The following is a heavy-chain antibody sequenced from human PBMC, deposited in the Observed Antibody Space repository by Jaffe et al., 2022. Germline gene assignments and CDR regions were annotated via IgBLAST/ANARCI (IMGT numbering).Heavy chain of an antibody. CDR1: GGSFSGYY. CDR3: ARGGVAATPDDAFDI. J-gene: IGHJ3*02. V-gene: IGHV4-34*01. CDR2: INHSGST. Sequence: QVQLQQWGAGLLKPSETLSLTCAVYGGSFSGYYWSWIRQPPGKGLEWIGEINHSGSTNYNPSLKSRVTISVDTSKNQFSLKLSSVTAADTAVYYCARGGVAATPDDAFDIWGQGTMVTVSS. D-gene: IGHD2-15*01.